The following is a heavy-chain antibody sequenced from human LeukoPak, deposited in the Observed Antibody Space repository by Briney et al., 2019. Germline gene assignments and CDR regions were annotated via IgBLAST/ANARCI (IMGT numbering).Heavy chain of an antibody. J-gene: IGHJ4*02. V-gene: IGHV4-59*01. CDR1: GGSISSYY. CDR3: AREPHHCSSTSCYSRFDY. D-gene: IGHD2-2*02. Sequence: SETLSLTCTVSGGSISSYYWSWIRQPPGKGLEWIGYIYYSGSTNYNPSLKSRVTISVDTSKNQFSLKLSSVTAADTAVYYCAREPHHCSSTSCYSRFDYWGQGTLVTVSS. CDR2: IYYSGST.